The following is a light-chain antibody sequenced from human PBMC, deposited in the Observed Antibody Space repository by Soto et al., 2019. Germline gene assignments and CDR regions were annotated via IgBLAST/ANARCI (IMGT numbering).Light chain of an antibody. Sequence: EILMTQSPATLSLSPGERATLSCRASQSVASNLAWYQQRRGQAPRLLIYGASSRATGIPARFSGSGSVTEFTRTISSLQSEQFAGYYCQQYNNWPPPLTFGGGTKVDNK. V-gene: IGKV3-15*01. CDR3: QQYNNWPPPLT. CDR1: QSVASN. CDR2: GAS. J-gene: IGKJ4*01.